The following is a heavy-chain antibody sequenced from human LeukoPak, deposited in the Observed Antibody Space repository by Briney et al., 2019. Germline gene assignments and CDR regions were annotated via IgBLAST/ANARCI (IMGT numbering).Heavy chain of an antibody. V-gene: IGHV3-7*01. CDR2: MNEDEREK. Sequence: PGGSLRLSCAAPGFSLRSYWRSSVRQATGKGLELEATMNEDEREKYYVASVKGRFTIYRDNDKNSLYLQTNSLRAEDTAVYYCATFWGSLESDWLRDAMDVWGQGTTVTVSS. CDR3: ATFWGSLESDWLRDAMDV. CDR1: GFSLRSYW. D-gene: IGHD2-21*02. J-gene: IGHJ6*02.